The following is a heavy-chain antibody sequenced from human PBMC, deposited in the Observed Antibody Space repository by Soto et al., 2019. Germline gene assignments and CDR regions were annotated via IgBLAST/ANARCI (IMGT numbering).Heavy chain of an antibody. CDR2: INPSSGLT. CDR1: GYTFTSYS. CDR3: ARDHNFGFILYAMDV. Sequence: GASVKVSCKASGYTFTSYSMHWVRQAPGQGLEWMGIINPSSGLTSYAQNFQGRVTMTSDTSTSIVYMEMSSLKSEDTAVYYCARDHNFGFILYAMDVWGQGTTVTVSS. V-gene: IGHV1-46*01. D-gene: IGHD2-15*01. J-gene: IGHJ6*02.